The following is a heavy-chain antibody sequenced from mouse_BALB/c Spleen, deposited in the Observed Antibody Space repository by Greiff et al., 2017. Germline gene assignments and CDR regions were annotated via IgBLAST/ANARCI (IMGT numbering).Heavy chain of an antibody. V-gene: IGHV5-4*02. CDR2: ISDGGSYT. J-gene: IGHJ4*01. D-gene: IGHD3-1*01. CDR1: GFTFSDYY. CDR3: ARDGSSGPDYYAMDY. Sequence: DVMLVESGGGLVKPGGSLKLSCAASGFTFSDYYMYWVRQTPEKRLEWVATISDGGSYTYYPDSVKGRFTISRDNAKNNLYLQMSSLKSEDTAMYYCARDGSSGPDYYAMDYWGQGTSVTVSS.